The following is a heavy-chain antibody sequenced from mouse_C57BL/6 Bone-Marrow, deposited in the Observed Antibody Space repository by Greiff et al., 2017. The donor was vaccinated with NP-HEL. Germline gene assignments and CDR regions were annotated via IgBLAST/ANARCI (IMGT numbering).Heavy chain of an antibody. CDR3: AREGGRYYWYFDV. CDR2: IDPSDSYT. V-gene: IGHV1-69*01. J-gene: IGHJ1*03. D-gene: IGHD2-14*01. Sequence: QVQLQQPGAELVMPGASVKLSCKASGYTFTSYWMHWVKQRPGQGLEWIGEIDPSDSYTNYNQKFKGKSTLTVDKSSSTAYMQLSSLTSEDSAVYYCAREGGRYYWYFDVWGTGTTVTVSS. CDR1: GYTFTSYW.